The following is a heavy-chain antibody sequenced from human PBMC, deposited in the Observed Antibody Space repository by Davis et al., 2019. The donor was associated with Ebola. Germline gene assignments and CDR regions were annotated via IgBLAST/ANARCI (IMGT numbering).Heavy chain of an antibody. Sequence: PGGSLRLSCAASGFTFSDYYMSWVRQAPGKGLEWVSAISGSGGSTYYADSVKGRFTISRDNSKNTLYLQMNSLRAEDTAVYYCAKPHSSSWYYFDYWGQGTLVTVSS. V-gene: IGHV3-23*01. D-gene: IGHD6-13*01. CDR3: AKPHSSSWYYFDY. J-gene: IGHJ4*02. CDR1: GFTFSDYY. CDR2: ISGSGGST.